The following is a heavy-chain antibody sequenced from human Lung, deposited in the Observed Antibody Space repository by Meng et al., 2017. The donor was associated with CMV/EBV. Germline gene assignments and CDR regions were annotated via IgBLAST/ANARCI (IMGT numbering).Heavy chain of an antibody. J-gene: IGHJ6*02. V-gene: IGHV3-30*01. CDR3: ARGSKIYFGSEWYGPFGRHFYGLGV. CDR1: GFSFSTYA. D-gene: IGHD3-3*01. Sequence: GESXKISXVASGFSFSTYAVHWVRQAPDKGLEWVAVISFDGTNKYYGDSVKGRFTVSRDNSQNTLYLQMNSLRTEDTAMYYCARGSKIYFGSEWYGPFGRHFYGLGVWGQGTTVTVSS. CDR2: ISFDGTNK.